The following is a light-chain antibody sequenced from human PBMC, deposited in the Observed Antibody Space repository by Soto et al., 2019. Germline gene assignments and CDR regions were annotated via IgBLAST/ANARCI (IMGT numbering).Light chain of an antibody. Sequence: QSALTQPASVSGSPGQSITISCTGTSSDVGSYNYVSWYQQHPGKAPKLIIYEVSDRPSGISSRFSGSKSGNTASLTISGLQTEDEADYYCSSYTSSSTLFGTGTKATVL. CDR3: SSYTSSSTL. CDR2: EVS. CDR1: SSDVGSYNY. J-gene: IGLJ1*01. V-gene: IGLV2-14*01.